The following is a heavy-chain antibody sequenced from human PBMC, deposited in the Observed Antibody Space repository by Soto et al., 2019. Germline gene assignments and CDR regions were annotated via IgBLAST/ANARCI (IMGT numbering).Heavy chain of an antibody. CDR1: GGSFSGYY. J-gene: IGHJ4*02. CDR2: IDHSGGT. V-gene: IGHV4-34*01. Sequence: QVQLQQWGAGLAKPSETLSLTCAVYGGSFSGYYWSWIRQPPGKGLEWIGEIDHSGGTNYNPSLKSRVPISVDTSKNQFSLKLTSVTAADTAVYYCARGLLGGAANWGQGTLVAVSS. CDR3: ARGLLGGAAN. D-gene: IGHD3-16*01.